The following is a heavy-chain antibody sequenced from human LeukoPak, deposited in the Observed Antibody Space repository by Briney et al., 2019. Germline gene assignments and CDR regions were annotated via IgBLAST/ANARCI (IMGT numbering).Heavy chain of an antibody. Sequence: SETLSLTCAVSGYSISSGYYWGWIRQPPGKGLEWIGSIYHSGSTYYNPSLKSRVTISVDTSKNQFSLKLSSVTAADTAGYYCARVWYYDSSGQHSYAPFDYWGQGTLVTVSS. D-gene: IGHD3-22*01. CDR3: ARVWYYDSSGQHSYAPFDY. J-gene: IGHJ4*02. V-gene: IGHV4-38-2*01. CDR1: GYSISSGYY. CDR2: IYHSGST.